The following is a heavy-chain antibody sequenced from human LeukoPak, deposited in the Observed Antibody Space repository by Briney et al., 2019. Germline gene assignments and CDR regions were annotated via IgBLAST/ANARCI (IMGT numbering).Heavy chain of an antibody. J-gene: IGHJ5*02. CDR1: GYTFTSYG. CDR2: ISAYNGNT. Sequence: ASVKVSCKASGYTFTSYGISWVRQAPGQGLEWIGWISAYNGNTNYAQKLQGRVTMTTDTSTSTAYMELRSLRSDDTAVYYCARCRDGPVLRYFDWSKGWFDPWGQGTLVTVSS. D-gene: IGHD3-9*01. V-gene: IGHV1-18*01. CDR3: ARCRDGPVLRYFDWSKGWFDP.